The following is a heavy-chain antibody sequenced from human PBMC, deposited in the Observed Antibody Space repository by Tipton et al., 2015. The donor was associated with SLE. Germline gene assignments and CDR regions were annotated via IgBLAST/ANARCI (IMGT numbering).Heavy chain of an antibody. J-gene: IGHJ5*02. CDR1: GGSFSGYY. CDR3: ARAVDGAYYYDSSGQGWFDP. Sequence: TLSLTCAVYGGSFSGYYWSWIRQPPGKGLEWIGEINHSGSTNYNPSLKSRVTISVDTSKNQFSLKLSSVTAADTAVYYCARAVDGAYYYDSSGQGWFDPWGQGTLVTVSS. D-gene: IGHD3-22*01. CDR2: INHSGST. V-gene: IGHV4-34*01.